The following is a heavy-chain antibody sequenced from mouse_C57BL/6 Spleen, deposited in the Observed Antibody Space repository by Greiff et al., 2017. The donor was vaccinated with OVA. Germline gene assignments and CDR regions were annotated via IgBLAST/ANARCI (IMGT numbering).Heavy chain of an antibody. Sequence: EVQLQESGGGLVQPGGSLKLSCAASGFTFSDYYMYWVRQTPEKRLEWVAYISNGGGSTYYPDTVKGRFTISRDNAKNTLYLQMSRLKSEDTAMYYCARRGVTTPFDYWGQGTTLTVSS. D-gene: IGHD2-5*01. J-gene: IGHJ2*01. V-gene: IGHV5-12*01. CDR3: ARRGVTTPFDY. CDR2: ISNGGGST. CDR1: GFTFSDYY.